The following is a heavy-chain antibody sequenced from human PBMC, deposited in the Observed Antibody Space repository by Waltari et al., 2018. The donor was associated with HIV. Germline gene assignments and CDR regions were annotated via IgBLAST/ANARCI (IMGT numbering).Heavy chain of an antibody. D-gene: IGHD5-18*01. CDR1: GFNINGNY. CDR2: IDNGGGT. Sequence: VQVVESGGGLVLPGGSLRLSCEGSGFNINGNYMSWVRQPPGKGLEWVAMIDNGGGTKYTDAVKGRFIISGDNSKNTILLQMNRLRIEDTAVYYCASLPRAPDTGFGMDVWGQGTTVTVSS. J-gene: IGHJ6*02. CDR3: ASLPRAPDTGFGMDV. V-gene: IGHV3-66*01.